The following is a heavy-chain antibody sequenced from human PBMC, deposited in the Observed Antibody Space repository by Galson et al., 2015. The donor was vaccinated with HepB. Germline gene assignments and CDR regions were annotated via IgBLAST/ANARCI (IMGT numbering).Heavy chain of an antibody. CDR1: GGTFSSYA. CDR3: ARVGAADYYGSGSYYGGWFDP. D-gene: IGHD3-10*01. CDR2: IIPILGIA. J-gene: IGHJ5*02. Sequence: SVKVSCKASGGTFSSYAISWVRQAPGQGLEWMGGIIPILGIANYAQKFQGRVTITADKSTSTAYMELSSLRSEDTAVYYCARVGAADYYGSGSYYGGWFDPWGPGTLVTVAS. V-gene: IGHV1-69*10.